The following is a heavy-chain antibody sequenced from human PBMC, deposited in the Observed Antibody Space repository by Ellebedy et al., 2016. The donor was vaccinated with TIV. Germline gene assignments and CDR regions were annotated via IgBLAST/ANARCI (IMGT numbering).Heavy chain of an antibody. CDR3: ARGGVPGAFDY. J-gene: IGHJ4*02. D-gene: IGHD2-2*01. CDR2: IHHSGST. CDR1: GYPISSDYY. V-gene: IGHV4-38-2*02. Sequence: MPGGSLRLSCTVFGYPISSDYYWGWIRQPPGKGLEWIGSIHHSGSTYYNPSLKSRVAISVDTSKSQFSLKLSSVTAADTAVYYCARGGVPGAFDYWGQGTLVTVSS.